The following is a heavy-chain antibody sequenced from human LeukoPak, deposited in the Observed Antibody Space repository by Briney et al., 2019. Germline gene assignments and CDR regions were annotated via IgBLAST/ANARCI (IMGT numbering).Heavy chain of an antibody. CDR2: ISSSGSTI. CDR3: ARGAARYYDSSGSWTVDY. J-gene: IGHJ4*02. CDR1: GFTFSSYE. Sequence: GGSLRLSCAASGFTFSSYEMNWVRQAPGKGLEWFSYISSSGSTIYYADSVKGRFTISRDNAKNSLYLQMNSLRAEDTAVYYCARGAARYYDSSGSWTVDYWGQGTLVTVSS. D-gene: IGHD3-22*01. V-gene: IGHV3-48*03.